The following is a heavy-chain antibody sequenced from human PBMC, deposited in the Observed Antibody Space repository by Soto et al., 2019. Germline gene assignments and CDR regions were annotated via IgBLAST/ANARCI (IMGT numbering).Heavy chain of an antibody. Sequence: SVKVSCKASGFTFTSSAMQWVRQARGQRLEWIGWIVVGSGNTNYAQKFQERVTITRDMSTSTAYMELSSLRSEDTAVYYCVFGYGSGGSCYSYLLDDWGQGTLVTVSS. CDR1: GFTFTSSA. D-gene: IGHD2-15*01. J-gene: IGHJ4*02. CDR2: IVVGSGNT. V-gene: IGHV1-58*02. CDR3: VFGYGSGGSCYSYLLDD.